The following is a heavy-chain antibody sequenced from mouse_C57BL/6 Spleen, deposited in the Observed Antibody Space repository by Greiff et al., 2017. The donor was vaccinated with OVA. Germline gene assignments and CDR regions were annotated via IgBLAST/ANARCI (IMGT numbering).Heavy chain of an antibody. D-gene: IGHD2-5*01. V-gene: IGHV1-42*01. J-gene: IGHJ4*01. Sequence: EVKLQESGPELVKPGASVKISCKASGYSFTGYYMNWVKQSPEKSLEWIGEINPSTGGTTYNQKFKAKATLTVDKSSSTAYMQLKSLTSEDSAVYYCAAYYSNLYAMDYWGQGTSVTVSS. CDR1: GYSFTGYY. CDR2: INPSTGGT. CDR3: AAYYSNLYAMDY.